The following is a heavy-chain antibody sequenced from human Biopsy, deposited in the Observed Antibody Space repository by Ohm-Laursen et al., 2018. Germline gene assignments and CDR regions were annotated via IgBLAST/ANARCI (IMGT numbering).Heavy chain of an antibody. D-gene: IGHD2-15*01. CDR3: GNEVHGRDY. J-gene: IGHJ4*02. CDR2: INQSGTT. Sequence: SDTLSLTCAVFGKTFSDYQWSWIRQPPGKGLEWIGQINQSGTTNYNPSLKSRVSISADASKYEISLRLTSVTAADTAVYFCGNEVHGRDYWGLGAQVTVSS. V-gene: IGHV4-34*08. CDR1: GKTFSDYQ.